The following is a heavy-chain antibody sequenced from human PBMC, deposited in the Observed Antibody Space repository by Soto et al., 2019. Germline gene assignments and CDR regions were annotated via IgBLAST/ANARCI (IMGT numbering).Heavy chain of an antibody. D-gene: IGHD2-2*01. J-gene: IGHJ6*02. CDR2: ISISSSYI. CDR3: ARVGYCSSTSCFSYYYGMDV. Sequence: PGASLRLSCAASGSTFSSYIMNGVGQAPGKGLEWVSSISISSSYIYYADSVKGRFTISRDNAKNSLYLQMNSLRAEDTAVYYCARVGYCSSTSCFSYYYGMDVWGQGTTVTVSS. V-gene: IGHV3-21*01. CDR1: GSTFSSYI.